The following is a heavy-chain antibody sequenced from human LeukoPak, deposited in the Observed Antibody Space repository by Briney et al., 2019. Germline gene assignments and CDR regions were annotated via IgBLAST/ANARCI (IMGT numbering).Heavy chain of an antibody. CDR2: INQGGSDK. CDR3: TRDRSRAEDD. Sequence: GGSLRLSCAASGFTFSGHWMSWVRQAPGKGLEWVANINQGGSDKYYVDSVKGRFTISRDNANNLLYLQMNGLRGEDTAVYYCTRDRSRAEDDWGQGTLVTVSS. D-gene: IGHD6-25*01. CDR1: GFTFSGHW. J-gene: IGHJ4*02. V-gene: IGHV3-7*01.